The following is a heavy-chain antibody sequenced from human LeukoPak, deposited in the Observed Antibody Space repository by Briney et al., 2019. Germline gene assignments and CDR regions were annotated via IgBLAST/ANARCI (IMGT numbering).Heavy chain of an antibody. CDR1: GYTFTSYG. Sequence: ASVKVSCKASGYTFTSYGISWVRQAPGQGLEWMGWISAYNGNTNYAQKFQGRVTMTEDTSTDTAYMELSSLRSEDTAVYYCATDPRLYSSSSHFDYWGQGTLATVSS. CDR3: ATDPRLYSSSSHFDY. V-gene: IGHV1-18*01. D-gene: IGHD6-6*01. CDR2: ISAYNGNT. J-gene: IGHJ4*02.